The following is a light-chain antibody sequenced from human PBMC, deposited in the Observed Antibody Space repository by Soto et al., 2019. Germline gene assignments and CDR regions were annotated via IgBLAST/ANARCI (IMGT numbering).Light chain of an antibody. J-gene: IGLJ2*01. CDR2: DVS. CDR3: NSYTARSTHI. CDR1: SSDVGGYNY. V-gene: IGLV2-14*01. Sequence: QSALTQPASVSGSPGQSITISCTGTSSDVGGYNYVSWYQQHPGKAPKLIIYDVSNRPSGVSNRFSGSKSGNTASLTISGLQTEDEADYYCNSYTARSTHIFGGGTKLTVL.